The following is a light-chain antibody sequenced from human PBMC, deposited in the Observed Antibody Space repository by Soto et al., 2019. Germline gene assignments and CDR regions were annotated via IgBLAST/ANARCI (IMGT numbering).Light chain of an antibody. V-gene: IGKV1-5*03. CDR1: QSINSW. CDR3: QQYNSYPLT. CDR2: KAS. Sequence: DIQLTQSPSALSASVGDRVTITCRASQSINSWLAWYQQKSGKAPKLLIYKASSLESGVPSRFSGSGSETEFTPIISSLQPDDFATYYCQQYNSYPLTFGGGTKVEIK. J-gene: IGKJ4*01.